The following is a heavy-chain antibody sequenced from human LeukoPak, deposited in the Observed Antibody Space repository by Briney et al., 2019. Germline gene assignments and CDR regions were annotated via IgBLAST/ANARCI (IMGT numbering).Heavy chain of an antibody. Sequence: ASVKVSCKASGYTFTSYGISWVRQAPGQGLEWMGWISAYNGNTNYAQKLQGRVTMTTDTSTSTAYMELRSLRSDDTAVYYCARDRRSTTVVTNFDYWGQGTLVTVSS. CDR2: ISAYNGNT. V-gene: IGHV1-18*01. D-gene: IGHD4-17*01. CDR1: GYTFTSYG. J-gene: IGHJ4*02. CDR3: ARDRRSTTVVTNFDY.